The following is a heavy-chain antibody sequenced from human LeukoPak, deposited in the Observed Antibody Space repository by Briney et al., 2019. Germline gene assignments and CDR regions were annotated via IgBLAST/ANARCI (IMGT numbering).Heavy chain of an antibody. CDR1: GGSIRSHY. Sequence: SETLSLTCTVSGGSIRSHYWSWIRQPAGKGLEWIGRIYTSGSTNYNPSLKSRVTMSVDTSKNQFSLKLRPVTAADTAVYYCAREGGDYASWDYWGQGTLVTVSS. J-gene: IGHJ4*02. D-gene: IGHD4-17*01. CDR3: AREGGDYASWDY. V-gene: IGHV4-4*07. CDR2: IYTSGST.